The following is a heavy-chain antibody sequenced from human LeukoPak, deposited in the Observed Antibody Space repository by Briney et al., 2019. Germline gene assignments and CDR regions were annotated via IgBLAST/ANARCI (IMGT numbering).Heavy chain of an antibody. J-gene: IGHJ4*02. Sequence: MPSETLSLTCTVSGGSIGSDYWTWIRQPPGKGLEYIGYIYYTGGTNYNPSLKSRVTISVDTSKNQFSLKLSSVTAADTAVYFCAKYGNSGWVIDNWGQGTLVTVSS. V-gene: IGHV4-59*08. CDR3: AKYGNSGWVIDN. CDR1: GGSIGSDY. D-gene: IGHD6-19*01. CDR2: IYYTGGT.